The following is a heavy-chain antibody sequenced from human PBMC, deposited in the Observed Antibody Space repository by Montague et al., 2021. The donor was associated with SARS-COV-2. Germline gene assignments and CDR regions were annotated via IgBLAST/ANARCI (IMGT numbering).Heavy chain of an antibody. CDR3: ARAGRGSSWYEVAFDI. CDR2: IYNSGST. V-gene: IGHV4-59*01. J-gene: IGHJ3*02. D-gene: IGHD6-13*01. Sequence: SETLSLTCTVSGGSISRYSWTWIRQPPGKGLEWIGYIYNSGSTNYNPSLTSRVTISVDTSKNQFSLKLSSVAAADTAVSYCARAGRGSSWYEVAFDIWGQGTMVTVSS. CDR1: GGSISRYS.